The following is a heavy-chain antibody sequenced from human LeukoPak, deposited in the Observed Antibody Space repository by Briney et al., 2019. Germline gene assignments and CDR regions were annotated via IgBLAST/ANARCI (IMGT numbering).Heavy chain of an antibody. CDR1: GYTFTGYY. CDR2: INPNSGGT. D-gene: IGHD6-25*01. V-gene: IGHV1-2*02. Sequence: ASVTVSCKASGYTFTGYYMHWVRQAPGQGLEWMGWINPNSGGTNYAQKFQGRVTMTRDTSISTAYMELSRLRSDDTAVYYCARDWAAASNYYYYGMDVWGQGTTVTVSS. CDR3: ARDWAAASNYYYYGMDV. J-gene: IGHJ6*02.